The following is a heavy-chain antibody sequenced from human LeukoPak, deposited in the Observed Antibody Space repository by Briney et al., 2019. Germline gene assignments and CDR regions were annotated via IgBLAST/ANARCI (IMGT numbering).Heavy chain of an antibody. CDR2: INHSGST. D-gene: IGHD2-2*01. V-gene: IGHV4-34*01. CDR3: ARYQKDIVVVPASAWFDP. CDR1: VGSFSGYY. J-gene: IGHJ5*02. Sequence: SETLSLTCAVNVGSFSGYYWSWIRQPPGKGLEWIGEINHSGSTNYNPSLKSRVTISVDTSKNQFSLKRSSVTAADTAVYYCARYQKDIVVVPASAWFDPWGQGTLVTVSS.